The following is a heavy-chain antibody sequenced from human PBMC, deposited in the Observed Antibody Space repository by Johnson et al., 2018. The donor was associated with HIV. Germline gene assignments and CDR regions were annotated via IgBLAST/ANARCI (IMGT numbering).Heavy chain of an antibody. CDR1: GFTFSSYA. CDR2: ISYDGSNK. V-gene: IGHV3-30*04. D-gene: IGHD4-17*01. J-gene: IGHJ3*02. Sequence: VQLVESGGGVVQPGRSLRLSCAASGFTFSSYAMHWVRQAPGKGLEWVAVISYDGSNKYHADSVRGRFSISRDNTKNSLYLQMNSLKTEDTAVYYCTTDLRVTTSLRAFDIWGQGTMVTVSS. CDR3: TTDLRVTTSLRAFDI.